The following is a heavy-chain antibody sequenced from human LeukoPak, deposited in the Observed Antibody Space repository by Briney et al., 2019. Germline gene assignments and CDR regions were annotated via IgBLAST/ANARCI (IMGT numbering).Heavy chain of an antibody. Sequence: PGGSLRLSCAASGFTVSDFWMIWVRQAPGRGLECVGHIRTKSEGATTQYAAPVKGRFTVSRDDSKNTVYLQMDSLQSDDTAVYYCVKRWFDPWGQGALVTVSS. CDR1: GFTVSDFW. CDR2: IRTKSEGATT. J-gene: IGHJ5*02. V-gene: IGHV3-15*01. CDR3: VKRWFDP.